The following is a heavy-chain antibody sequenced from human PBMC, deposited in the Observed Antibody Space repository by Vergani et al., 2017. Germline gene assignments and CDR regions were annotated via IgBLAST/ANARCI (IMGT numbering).Heavy chain of an antibody. CDR3: ARDGPFSYGSGSYGRFYYMDV. CDR2: INPNSGGT. V-gene: IGHV1-2*02. CDR1: GYTFTGYY. J-gene: IGHJ6*03. D-gene: IGHD3-10*01. Sequence: QVQLVQSGAEVKKPGASVKVSCKASGYTFTGYYMHWVRQAPGQGLEWMGWINPNSGGTNYAQKFQGRVTMTRDTSISTAYMELSRLRSDDTAVYYCARDGPFSYGSGSYGRFYYMDVWGKGTTVTVSS.